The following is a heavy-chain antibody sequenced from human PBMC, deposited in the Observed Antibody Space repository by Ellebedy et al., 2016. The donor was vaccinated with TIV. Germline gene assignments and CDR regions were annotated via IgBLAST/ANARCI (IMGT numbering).Heavy chain of an antibody. V-gene: IGHV3-21*04. CDR3: AKDMVRGVITYYYYGMDV. CDR2: ISSSSSYI. J-gene: IGHJ6*02. D-gene: IGHD3-10*01. Sequence: GESLKISCAASGFTFSSYSMNWVRQAPGKGLEWVSSISSSSSYIYYADSVKGRFTISRDNAKNSLYLQMNSLRAEDTAVYYCAKDMVRGVITYYYYGMDVWGQGTTVTVSS. CDR1: GFTFSSYS.